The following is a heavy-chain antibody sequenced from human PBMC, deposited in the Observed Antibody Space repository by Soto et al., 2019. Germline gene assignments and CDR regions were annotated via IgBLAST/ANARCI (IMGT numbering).Heavy chain of an antibody. J-gene: IGHJ6*02. Sequence: GALRLSWSASGFTLDDYTMDWVRQAPGKGLEWVSLLSWDGGHTFYADSVKGRFTISRDNSKNSLYLQMNSLRTEDSAFYYCAKDRAAVTGAYYYYAMDVWGQGTTVTVSS. CDR1: GFTLDDYT. D-gene: IGHD6-19*01. CDR3: AKDRAAVTGAYYYYAMDV. V-gene: IGHV3-43*01. CDR2: LSWDGGHT.